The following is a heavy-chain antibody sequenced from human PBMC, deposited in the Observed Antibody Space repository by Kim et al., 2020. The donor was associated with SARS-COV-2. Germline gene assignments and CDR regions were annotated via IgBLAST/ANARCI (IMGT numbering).Heavy chain of an antibody. Sequence: GGSLRLSCAASGFTFSSYWMHWVRQAPGKGLVWVSRINSDGSSTSYADSVKGRFTISRDNAKNTLYLQMNSLRAEDTAVYYCAREEAGSYYGMDVWGQGTTVTVSS. CDR3: AREEAGSYYGMDV. V-gene: IGHV3-74*01. J-gene: IGHJ6*02. D-gene: IGHD2-15*01. CDR2: INSDGSST. CDR1: GFTFSSYW.